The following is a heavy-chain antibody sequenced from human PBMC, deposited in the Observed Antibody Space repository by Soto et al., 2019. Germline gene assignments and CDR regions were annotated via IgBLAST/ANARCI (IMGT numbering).Heavy chain of an antibody. CDR2: INAGNGKT. D-gene: IGHD6-6*01. Sequence: GASVKVTCKDSGYTFTSYAMHWVRQAPGQRLERIGWINAGNGKTKYSQKFQGRVTITRDTSASTAYMELSSLRSEDSAVYYCAREKYSSSSDWFDPWGQGTLVTFSS. V-gene: IGHV1-3*01. CDR3: AREKYSSSSDWFDP. CDR1: GYTFTSYA. J-gene: IGHJ5*02.